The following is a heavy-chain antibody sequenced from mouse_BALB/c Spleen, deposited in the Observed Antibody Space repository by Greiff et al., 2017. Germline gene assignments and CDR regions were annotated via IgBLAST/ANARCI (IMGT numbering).Heavy chain of an antibody. Sequence: LVKPGASVKISCKASGYSFTGYYMHWVKQSHGKSLEWIGYISCYNGATSYNQKFKGKATFTVDTSSSTAYMQFNSLTSEDSAVYYCARTRITTGGFAYWGQGTLVTVSA. J-gene: IGHJ3*01. D-gene: IGHD2-4*01. CDR3: ARTRITTGGFAY. V-gene: IGHV1S34*01. CDR1: GYSFTGYY. CDR2: ISCYNGAT.